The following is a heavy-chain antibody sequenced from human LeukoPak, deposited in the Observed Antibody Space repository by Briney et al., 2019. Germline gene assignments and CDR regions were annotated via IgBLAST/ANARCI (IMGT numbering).Heavy chain of an antibody. CDR1: GGSISSSSYY. CDR2: IYYSGST. V-gene: IGHV4-39*07. Sequence: PSETLSLTCTVSGGSISSSSYYWGWIRQPPGKGLEWIGSIYYSGSTYYNPSLQSRVTISVVTSKNQFSLKLSSVTAADTAVYYCARVERLRFGFDPWGQGTLVTVSS. CDR3: ARVERLRFGFDP. J-gene: IGHJ5*02. D-gene: IGHD3-16*01.